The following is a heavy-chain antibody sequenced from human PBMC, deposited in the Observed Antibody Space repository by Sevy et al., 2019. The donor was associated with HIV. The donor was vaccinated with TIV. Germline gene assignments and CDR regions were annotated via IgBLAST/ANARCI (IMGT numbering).Heavy chain of an antibody. Sequence: SETLSLTCTVSGGSISSLYWNWIRQPPGKGLEWIANIYYNGHINYNPSLKSRVTLSLDTSKNQFSLRLSSVTAADTAMYYCAGENAWGRGYSWGQGTLVTVSS. D-gene: IGHD1-26*01. CDR3: AGENAWGRGYS. V-gene: IGHV4-59*08. CDR1: GGSISSLY. CDR2: IYYNGHI. J-gene: IGHJ4*02.